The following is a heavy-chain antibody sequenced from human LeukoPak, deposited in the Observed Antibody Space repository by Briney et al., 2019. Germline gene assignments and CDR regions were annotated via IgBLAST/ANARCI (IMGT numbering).Heavy chain of an antibody. CDR1: GFTFSSYW. J-gene: IGHJ6*03. Sequence: GGSLRLSCAASGFTFSSYWMHWVRQVPGKGLVWVSRINSDGSTTHYADSVKGRFTIARDNAKNTLYLQINRLRAEDTAVYYCATDLISAAGTSYYYNIYVCGKRAPVTVSS. CDR2: INSDGSTT. D-gene: IGHD6-13*01. CDR3: ATDLISAAGTSYYYNIYV. V-gene: IGHV3-74*01.